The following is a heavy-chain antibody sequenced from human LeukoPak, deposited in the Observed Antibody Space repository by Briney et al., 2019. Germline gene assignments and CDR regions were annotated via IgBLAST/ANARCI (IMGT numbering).Heavy chain of an antibody. Sequence: SETLSLTCTVSGGSMSTYYWSWIRQPPGKGLEWIGYIYDHGYTHYNPSLKSRVSISLDTSKSQFSLNLSSVTAADTAVYYCARRAFGGVIAANWFDPWGQGTLVTVSS. J-gene: IGHJ5*02. CDR2: IYDHGYT. CDR3: ARRAFGGVIAANWFDP. D-gene: IGHD3-16*02. V-gene: IGHV4-59*08. CDR1: GGSMSTYY.